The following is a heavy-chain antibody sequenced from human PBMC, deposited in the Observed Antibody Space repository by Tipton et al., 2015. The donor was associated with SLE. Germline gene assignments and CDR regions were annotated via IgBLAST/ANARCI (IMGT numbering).Heavy chain of an antibody. D-gene: IGHD1-1*01. CDR1: GGSITSYY. J-gene: IGHJ4*02. CDR2: IYYSGSA. V-gene: IGHV4-59*08. Sequence: PGLVKPSETLSLTCTVSGGSITSYYWSWIRQPPGKGLEWIGYIYYSGSANYNPSFKSRVTLSVDTSKNQVSLKLTSVTAADTAVYYCARRSDWNDYWGQGTLVTVSS. CDR3: ARRSDWNDY.